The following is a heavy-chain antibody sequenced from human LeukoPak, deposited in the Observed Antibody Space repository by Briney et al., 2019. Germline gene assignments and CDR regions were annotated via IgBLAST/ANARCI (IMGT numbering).Heavy chain of an antibody. CDR2: IKQDGSEK. CDR3: ARDSPASHFWSGLKYSMDV. Sequence: GGSLRLSCAASGFTLSNYWMSWVRQAPGKGLEWVANIKQDGSEKYYVDSVKGRFTISRDNAKNSLYLQMNSPRVEDAAVYYCARDSPASHFWSGLKYSMDVWGQGTTVTVSS. CDR1: GFTLSNYW. V-gene: IGHV3-7*03. D-gene: IGHD3-3*02. J-gene: IGHJ6*02.